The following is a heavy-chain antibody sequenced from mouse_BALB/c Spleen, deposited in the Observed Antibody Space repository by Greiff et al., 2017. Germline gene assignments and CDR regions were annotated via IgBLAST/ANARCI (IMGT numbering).Heavy chain of an antibody. CDR3: TRSGIYYYGSSYAMDY. Sequence: QVHVKQPGAELVRPGASVKLSCKASGYTFTSYWINWVKQRPGQGLEWIGNIYPSDSYTNYNQKFKDKATLTVDKSSSTAYMQLSSPTSEDSAVYYCTRSGIYYYGSSYAMDYWGQGTSVTVSS. D-gene: IGHD1-1*01. CDR2: IYPSDSYT. V-gene: IGHV1-69*02. J-gene: IGHJ4*01. CDR1: GYTFTSYW.